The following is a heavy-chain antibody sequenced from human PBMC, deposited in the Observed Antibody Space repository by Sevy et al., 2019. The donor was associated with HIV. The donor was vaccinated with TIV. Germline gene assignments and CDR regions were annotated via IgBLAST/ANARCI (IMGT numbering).Heavy chain of an antibody. CDR2: ISHDGRNYK. Sequence: GGSLRLSCAASGFTFSEYGMHRVRQAPGKGLEWVAVISHDGRNYKYNADFVKGRFTISRDNSRNTLYLQMNSLRAEDTAIYYCARDRGEILRSAFKSWGQGTLVTVSS. J-gene: IGHJ5*02. V-gene: IGHV3-30*04. CDR3: ARDRGEILRSAFKS. CDR1: GFTFSEYG. D-gene: IGHD3-10*01.